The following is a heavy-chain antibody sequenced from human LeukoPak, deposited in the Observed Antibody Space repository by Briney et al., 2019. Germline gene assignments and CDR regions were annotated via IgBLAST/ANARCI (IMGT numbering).Heavy chain of an antibody. CDR2: ISSDGSNK. J-gene: IGHJ4*02. CDR3: AKDQAAFGDYDFDY. V-gene: IGHV3-30*18. D-gene: IGHD4-17*01. CDR1: GFTFSSHG. Sequence: GVSLRLSCAASGFTFSSHGMHWVRQAPGKGLDWVAVISSDGSNKHYADSVKGRFTISRVNSKNTLSLQMNSLRAEDTAVYYCAKDQAAFGDYDFDYWGQGTLVTVSP.